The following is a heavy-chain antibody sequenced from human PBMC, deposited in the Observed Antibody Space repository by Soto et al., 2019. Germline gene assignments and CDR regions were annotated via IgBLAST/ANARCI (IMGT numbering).Heavy chain of an antibody. Sequence: TLSLTCTVSGGSVSSGGYYWSWIRQHPGTGLEWIGYIYYSGTTYFNPSLKSRASISLDTSKNESSLKLTSVTAADTAVYYCARRALPQCINGVCYKDGFWDYWGQGALVNVSS. CDR3: ARRALPQCINGVCYKDGFWDY. V-gene: IGHV4-31*03. CDR2: IYYSGTT. J-gene: IGHJ4*02. CDR1: GGSVSSGGYY. D-gene: IGHD2-8*01.